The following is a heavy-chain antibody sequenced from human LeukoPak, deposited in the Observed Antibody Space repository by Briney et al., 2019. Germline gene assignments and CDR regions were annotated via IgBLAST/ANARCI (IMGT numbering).Heavy chain of an antibody. CDR1: GFTFSSYS. J-gene: IGHJ1*01. V-gene: IGHV3-48*01. D-gene: IGHD3-22*01. Sequence: GGSLRLSCAASGFTFSSYSMNWVRQAPGKGLEWLSYISGSSSTIYYADSVKGRFTISRDNAKNSLYLQMNSLRAEDTAVYYCASVDSSGYEYFQHWGQGTLVTVSS. CDR2: ISGSSSTI. CDR3: ASVDSSGYEYFQH.